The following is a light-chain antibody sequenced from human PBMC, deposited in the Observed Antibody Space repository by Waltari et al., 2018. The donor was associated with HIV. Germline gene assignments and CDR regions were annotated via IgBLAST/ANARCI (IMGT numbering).Light chain of an antibody. CDR3: QSADSSGSPYVV. CDR2: KDS. CDR1: ALPKQY. J-gene: IGLJ2*01. Sequence: SYELTQPTSVSVSPGQTARITCSGDALPKQYTYWYQQKPGQAPVLVIYKDSERPAGIPERFFGSNSGTTVTLTISGVQAEDEADYYCQSADSSGSPYVVFGGGTKLTVL. V-gene: IGLV3-25*03.